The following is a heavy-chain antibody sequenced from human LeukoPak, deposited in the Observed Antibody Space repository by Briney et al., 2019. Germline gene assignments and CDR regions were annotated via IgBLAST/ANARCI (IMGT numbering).Heavy chain of an antibody. CDR1: GFTFSSYT. CDR2: ITSSSSII. V-gene: IGHV3-48*04. Sequence: PGGSLRLSCAASGFTFSSYTMNWVRQAPGKGLEWVSYITSSSSIIYYADSVEGRFTISRDNAKNTLYLQMNSLRAEDTAVYYCAKDGGSFPFDAFDIWGQGTMVTVSS. J-gene: IGHJ3*02. D-gene: IGHD2-15*01. CDR3: AKDGGSFPFDAFDI.